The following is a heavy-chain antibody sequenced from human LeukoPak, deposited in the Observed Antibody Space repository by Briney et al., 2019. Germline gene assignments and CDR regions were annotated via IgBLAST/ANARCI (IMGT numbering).Heavy chain of an antibody. Sequence: PGRSLRLSCAASGFTFSSYTMHWVRQAPGKGLEWVAVISYDGSNKYYADSVKGRFTISRDNAKNSLYLQMNSLRAEDTAVYYCARGGLRKQQPRWYFDLWGRGTLVTVSS. J-gene: IGHJ2*01. V-gene: IGHV3-30-3*01. CDR1: GFTFSSYT. CDR3: ARGGLRKQQPRWYFDL. D-gene: IGHD6-13*01. CDR2: ISYDGSNK.